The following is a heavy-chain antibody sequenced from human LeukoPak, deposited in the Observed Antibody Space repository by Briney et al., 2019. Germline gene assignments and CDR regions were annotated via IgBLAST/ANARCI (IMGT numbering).Heavy chain of an antibody. J-gene: IGHJ4*02. CDR2: IYPGDSDA. CDR1: GYSFTNYW. D-gene: IGHD6-19*01. CDR3: ARLLIAVGNQFDY. V-gene: IGHV5-51*01. Sequence: GESLKISCKGSGYSFTNYWIGWVRQMPGKGLKWMGIIYPGDSDARYSPSFQGQVTISADKSISTAYLQWSSLKASDTAMYYCARLLIAVGNQFDYWGQGTLVTVSS.